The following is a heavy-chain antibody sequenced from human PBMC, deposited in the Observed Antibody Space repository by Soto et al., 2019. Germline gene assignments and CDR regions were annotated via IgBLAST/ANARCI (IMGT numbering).Heavy chain of an antibody. CDR1: GYTLTELS. CDR3: ATVRFFEWLAGMDV. D-gene: IGHD3-3*01. Sequence: AAVKVSCKVSGYTLTELSMHWVRQAPGKGLEWMGGFDPEDGETIYAQKFQGRVTMTEDTSTDTAYMELSSLRSEDTAVYYCATVRFFEWLAGMDVSGQGTTVTVSS. J-gene: IGHJ6*02. CDR2: FDPEDGET. V-gene: IGHV1-24*01.